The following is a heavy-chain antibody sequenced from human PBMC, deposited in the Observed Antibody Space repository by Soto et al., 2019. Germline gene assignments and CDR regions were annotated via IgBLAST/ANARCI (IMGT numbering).Heavy chain of an antibody. CDR1: GFTFSSYS. D-gene: IGHD5-18*01. CDR3: ARDHSRQGPCDY. CDR2: ISSSSSTI. V-gene: IGHV3-48*01. J-gene: IGHJ4*02. Sequence: EVQLVESGGGLVQPGGSLRLSCAASGFTFSSYSMNWVRQAPGKGLGWVSYISSSSSTIYYAYSVKDRFTFSRDNAKNSLYLQMSSLRAEDTAVYYCARDHSRQGPCDYCGQGTLVTVSS.